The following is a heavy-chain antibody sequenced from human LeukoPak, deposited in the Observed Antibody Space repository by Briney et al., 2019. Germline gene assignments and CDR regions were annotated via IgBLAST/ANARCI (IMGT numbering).Heavy chain of an antibody. CDR1: GGSISSYY. Sequence: SETLSLTCTVSGGSISSYYWSWIRQPAGKGLEWIGRIYTSGSTNYNPSLKSRVTMSVDTSKNQFSLKLSSVTAADTAVYYCARDNIVVVPAAKVNWFDPWGQGTLVTVSS. D-gene: IGHD2-2*01. V-gene: IGHV4-4*07. CDR3: ARDNIVVVPAAKVNWFDP. CDR2: IYTSGST. J-gene: IGHJ5*02.